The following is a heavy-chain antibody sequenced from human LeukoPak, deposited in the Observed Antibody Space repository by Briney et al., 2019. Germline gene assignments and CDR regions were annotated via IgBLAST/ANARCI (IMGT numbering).Heavy chain of an antibody. J-gene: IGHJ5*02. CDR2: IIPIFGTA. CDR3: ARGALNYGDYVLPNWFDP. D-gene: IGHD4-17*01. V-gene: IGHV1-69*06. CDR1: GGTFSSYA. Sequence: SVKVSCKASGGTFSSYAISWERQAPGQGLEWMGGIIPIFGTANYAQKFQGRVTITADKSTSTAYMELSSPRSEDTAVYYCARGALNYGDYVLPNWFDPWGQGTLVTVSS.